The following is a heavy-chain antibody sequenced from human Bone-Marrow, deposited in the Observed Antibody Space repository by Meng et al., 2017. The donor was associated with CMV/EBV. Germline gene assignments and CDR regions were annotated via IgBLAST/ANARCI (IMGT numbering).Heavy chain of an antibody. Sequence: GESLKISCAASGFTFSSYSMNWVRQAPGKGLEWVSAISGSGGSTYYADSVKGRFTISRDNSKNTLYLQMNSLRAEDTAVYYCARPSSREGYWGQGTLVTVSS. J-gene: IGHJ4*02. CDR1: GFTFSSYS. CDR2: ISGSGGST. V-gene: IGHV3-23*01. CDR3: ARPSSREGY. D-gene: IGHD6-13*01.